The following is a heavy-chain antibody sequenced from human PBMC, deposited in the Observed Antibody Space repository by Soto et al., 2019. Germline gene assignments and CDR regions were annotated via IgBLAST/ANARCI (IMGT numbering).Heavy chain of an antibody. Sequence: GDSLKISCKGSGYTFSTYWIGWVRQMPGKGLEWMGIIYPDDSDTRYNPSFQGQVTISADKSIRTAYLQWSSLKASDTALYYCARHSTAVADPKRYFDYWGQGTLVTVSS. J-gene: IGHJ4*02. V-gene: IGHV5-51*01. CDR2: IYPDDSDT. D-gene: IGHD6-19*01. CDR3: ARHSTAVADPKRYFDY. CDR1: GYTFSTYW.